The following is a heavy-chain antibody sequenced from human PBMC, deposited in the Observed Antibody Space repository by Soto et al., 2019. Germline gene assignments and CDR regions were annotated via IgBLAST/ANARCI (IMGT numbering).Heavy chain of an antibody. CDR2: IIPILGIA. D-gene: IGHD6-13*01. Sequence: QVQLVQSGAEVKKPGSSVKVSCKASGGTFSSYTISWVRQAPGQGLEWMGRIIPILGIANYAQKFQGRVTITAXXSXSXXYMELSSLRSEDTAVYYCARAPEPQLVSLSYGMDVWGQGTTVTGSS. J-gene: IGHJ6*02. CDR3: ARAPEPQLVSLSYGMDV. V-gene: IGHV1-69*02. CDR1: GGTFSSYT.